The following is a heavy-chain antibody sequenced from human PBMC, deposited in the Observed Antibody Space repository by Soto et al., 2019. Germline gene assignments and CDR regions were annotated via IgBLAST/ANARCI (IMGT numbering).Heavy chain of an antibody. CDR1: GYTFTSYG. CDR2: ISVYNGQT. Sequence: ASVKVSCKASGYTFTSYGVSWVRQAPGQGLEWMGWISVYNGQTRYAEKFQGRVTITADTSTSSAYMELSSLSSDDTAIYYCAKYWAFGGAVFIRAKHDYWGQGTQVTVSS. D-gene: IGHD3-16*01. J-gene: IGHJ4*02. CDR3: AKYWAFGGAVFIRAKHDY. V-gene: IGHV1-18*01.